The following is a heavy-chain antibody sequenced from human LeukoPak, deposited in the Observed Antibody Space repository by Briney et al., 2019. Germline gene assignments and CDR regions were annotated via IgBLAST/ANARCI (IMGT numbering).Heavy chain of an antibody. CDR2: IYHSGST. V-gene: IGHV4-39*07. D-gene: IGHD2-2*01. J-gene: IGHJ5*02. CDR1: DGSISSSIYY. Sequence: SETLSLTCTVSDGSISSSIYYWGWIRQPPGKGLEWIGSIYHSGSTYYNPSLKSRVTISVDTSKNQFSLKLSSVTAADTAVYYCARYQLLMNWFDPWGQGTLVTVSS. CDR3: ARYQLLMNWFDP.